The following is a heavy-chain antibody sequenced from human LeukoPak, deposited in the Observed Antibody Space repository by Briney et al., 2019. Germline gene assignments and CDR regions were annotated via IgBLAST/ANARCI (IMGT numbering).Heavy chain of an antibody. Sequence: GGSLRLSCAASGFSLSNYWMNWVRQAPGKGLEWVANIKQDGSEKNYVDSVKGRFSISRDNAKNSLILRMNSLRDEDTAVYYCARGVWAPFDSWGQGTLVSVSS. CDR1: GFSLSNYW. CDR2: IKQDGSEK. J-gene: IGHJ4*02. D-gene: IGHD7-27*01. CDR3: ARGVWAPFDS. V-gene: IGHV3-7*01.